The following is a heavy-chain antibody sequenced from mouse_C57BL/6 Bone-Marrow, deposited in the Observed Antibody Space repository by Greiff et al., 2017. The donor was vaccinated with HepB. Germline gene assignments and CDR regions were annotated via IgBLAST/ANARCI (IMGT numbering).Heavy chain of an antibody. CDR3: ARSLLLRYEAWFAY. J-gene: IGHJ3*01. CDR1: GFNIKNTY. CDR2: IDPASGNT. D-gene: IGHD1-1*01. V-gene: IGHV14-3*01. Sequence: VQLKESVAELVRPGASVKLSCTASGFNIKNTYMHWVKQRPEQGLEWIGRIDPASGNTKYAPKFQGKATITADTSSNTAYLQLSSLTSEDTAIYYCARSLLLRYEAWFAYWGQGTLVTVSA.